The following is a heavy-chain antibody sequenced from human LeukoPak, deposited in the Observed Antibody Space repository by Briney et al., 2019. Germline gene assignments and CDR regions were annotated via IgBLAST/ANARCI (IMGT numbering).Heavy chain of an antibody. CDR1: GFTFSSYG. V-gene: IGHV3-33*01. CDR3: ARAQSVVRGYYFDY. J-gene: IGHJ4*02. CDR2: IWYDGSNK. Sequence: SGGSLRLSCAASGFTFSSYGMHWVRQAPGKGLEWVAVIWYDGSNKYYADSVKGRFTISRANSKNTLYLQMNSLRAEDTAVYYCARAQSVVRGYYFDYWGQGTLVTVSS. D-gene: IGHD2-2*01.